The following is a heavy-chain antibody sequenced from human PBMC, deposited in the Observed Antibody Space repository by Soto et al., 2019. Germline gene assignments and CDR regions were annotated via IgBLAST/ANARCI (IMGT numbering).Heavy chain of an antibody. J-gene: IGHJ4*01. Sequence: SETLSLTCTVSGGSISSADYYWSWTRQPPGKGLEWIGYFHSSGATYKDPSLKSRVTISVDTSKNQISLKLDSVTAADTAVYYCASIWFGDFDYWGHGTLVT. CDR1: GGSISSADYY. D-gene: IGHD3-10*01. CDR2: FHSSGAT. CDR3: ASIWFGDFDY. V-gene: IGHV4-30-4*01.